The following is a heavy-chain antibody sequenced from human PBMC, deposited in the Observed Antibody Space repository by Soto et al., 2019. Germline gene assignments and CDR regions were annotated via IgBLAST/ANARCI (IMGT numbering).Heavy chain of an antibody. J-gene: IGHJ3*02. CDR2: IDPSDSYT. CDR3: ARESTYYYDSSGSPGAFDI. V-gene: IGHV5-10-1*01. Sequence: GESLKISCKGSGYSFTGYWISWVRQMPGKGLEWMGRIDPSDSYTNYSPPFQGHVTISAAKSISTAYLQWGSLKASDTAMYYCARESTYYYDSSGSPGAFDIWAQGTMVTVS. CDR1: GYSFTGYW. D-gene: IGHD3-22*01.